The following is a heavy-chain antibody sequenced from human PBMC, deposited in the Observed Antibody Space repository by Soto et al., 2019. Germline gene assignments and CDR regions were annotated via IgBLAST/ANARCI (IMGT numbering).Heavy chain of an antibody. V-gene: IGHV2-5*02. CDR2: IYWDDDK. Sequence: QITLKESGPTLVKPTQTLTLTCTFSGFSLSTSGVGVGWIRQPPGKALEWLALIYWDDDKRYSPSLKSRLTITTDXXKXQXXLTMPNMDPVDTATYYCAHSRHYCDSSGYGNWFDPWGQGTLVTVSS. D-gene: IGHD3-22*01. CDR1: GFSLSTSGVG. CDR3: AHSRHYCDSSGYGNWFDP. J-gene: IGHJ5*02.